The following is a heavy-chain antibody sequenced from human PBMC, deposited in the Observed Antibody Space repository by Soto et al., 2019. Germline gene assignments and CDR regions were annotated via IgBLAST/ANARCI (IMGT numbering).Heavy chain of an antibody. J-gene: IGHJ3*02. CDR3: AKDSTYDYGDYGGVAFDI. D-gene: IGHD4-17*01. V-gene: IGHV3-23*01. Sequence: GGSLRLSCAASGFTFSSYAMSWVRQAPGKGLEWVSAISGSGGSTYYEDSVKGRFTISRDNSKNTLYLQMNSLRAEDTAVYYCAKDSTYDYGDYGGVAFDIWGQGTMVTVSS. CDR2: ISGSGGST. CDR1: GFTFSSYA.